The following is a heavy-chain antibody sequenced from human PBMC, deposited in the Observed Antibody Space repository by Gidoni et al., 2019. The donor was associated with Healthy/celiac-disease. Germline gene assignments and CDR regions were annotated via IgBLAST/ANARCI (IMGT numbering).Heavy chain of an antibody. D-gene: IGHD3-22*01. CDR3: ARDSGYYYDSSGYYD. Sequence: EVQLVASGGGLVQPGGSLRLSCAASGFPVSSNYMSWGRQAPGKGLGWVSVIYSGGSTYYADSVKGRFTISRDNSKNTLYLQMNSLRAEDTAVYYCARDSGYYYDSSGYYDWDQGTLVTVSS. J-gene: IGHJ4*02. CDR2: IYSGGST. CDR1: GFPVSSNY. V-gene: IGHV3-66*02.